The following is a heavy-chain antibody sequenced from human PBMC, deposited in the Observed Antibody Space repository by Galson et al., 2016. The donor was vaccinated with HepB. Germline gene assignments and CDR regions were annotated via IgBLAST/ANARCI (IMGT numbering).Heavy chain of an antibody. V-gene: IGHV4-39*01. Sequence: ETLSLTCTLSGGSIDTVSFYWAWIRQTPGKGLEWIGSIYHTGSTYLSTSLKSRVIMSVDMSMTQFSLQLSSLTVADSAVYYCARSTAVSGRRSWGYLDPWGQGTLVTVSS. CDR1: GGSIDTVSFY. J-gene: IGHJ5*02. CDR2: IYHTGST. CDR3: ARSTAVSGRRSWGYLDP. D-gene: IGHD6-19*01.